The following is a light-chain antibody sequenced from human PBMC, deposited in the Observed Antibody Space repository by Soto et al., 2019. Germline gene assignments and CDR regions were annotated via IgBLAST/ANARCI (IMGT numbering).Light chain of an antibody. Sequence: AIQMTQSPSSLSASVGDRVTITCRASQGIRNDLGWYQQKPGKAPKLLIYAASSLHSGVPSRFSGSGSGTDFTLTISSLQAEDFATYYCLQDYKYPRTFGQGTKVEIK. CDR3: LQDYKYPRT. V-gene: IGKV1-6*01. J-gene: IGKJ1*01. CDR1: QGIRND. CDR2: AAS.